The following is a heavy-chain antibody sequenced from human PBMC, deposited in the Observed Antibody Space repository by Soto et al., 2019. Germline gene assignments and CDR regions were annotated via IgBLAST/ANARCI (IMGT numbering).Heavy chain of an antibody. CDR3: AATLDSSSGSGYYGMDV. CDR1: YA. J-gene: IGHJ6*02. CDR2: IIPISGTA. Sequence: YAISWVRQAPGQGLEWMGGIIPISGTANYAEKFHERVTITRDMSTSTACMEVSSLRSEDTAVYYCAATLDSSSGSGYYGMDVWGHGTTVTVSS. D-gene: IGHD6-6*01. V-gene: IGHV1-69*05.